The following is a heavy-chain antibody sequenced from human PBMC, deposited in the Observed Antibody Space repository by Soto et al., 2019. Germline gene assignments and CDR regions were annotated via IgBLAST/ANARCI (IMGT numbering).Heavy chain of an antibody. Sequence: PSETLSLTCAVYGGSFSGYYWSWIRQPPGKGLEWIGEINHSGSTNYNPSLKSRVTISVDTSKNQFSLKLSSVTAADTAVYYCASSSPSVADTMLLDYWGQGTLVTVSS. CDR1: GGSFSGYY. J-gene: IGHJ4*02. V-gene: IGHV4-34*01. CDR2: INHSGST. D-gene: IGHD6-19*01. CDR3: ASSSPSVADTMLLDY.